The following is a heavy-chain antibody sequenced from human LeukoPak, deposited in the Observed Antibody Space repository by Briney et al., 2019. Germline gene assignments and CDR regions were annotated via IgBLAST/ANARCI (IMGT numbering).Heavy chain of an antibody. V-gene: IGHV3-21*01. Sequence: GGSLRLSCAASGFTFSSYSMNWVRQAPGKGLEWVSSISSSSSYIYYADSVKGRFTISRDNAKNSLYLQMNSLRAEDTAVYYCARDMTPVTARYWYFDLWGRGTLVTVSS. CDR2: ISSSSSYI. J-gene: IGHJ2*01. CDR3: ARDMTPVTARYWYFDL. D-gene: IGHD4-17*01. CDR1: GFTFSSYS.